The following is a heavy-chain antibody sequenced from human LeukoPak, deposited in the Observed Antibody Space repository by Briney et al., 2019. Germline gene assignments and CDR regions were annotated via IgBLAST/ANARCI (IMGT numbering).Heavy chain of an antibody. V-gene: IGHV4-34*01. D-gene: IGHD6-13*01. CDR2: INHSGST. Sequence: SETLSLTCAVYGGSFSGYYWSWIRQPPGKGLEWIGEINHSGSTNYNPSLKSRVTISVDTSKNQFSLKLSSVTAADTAVYYCARGLRGIAAAGTRVNWFDPWGQGTLDTVSS. CDR3: ARGLRGIAAAGTRVNWFDP. CDR1: GGSFSGYY. J-gene: IGHJ5*02.